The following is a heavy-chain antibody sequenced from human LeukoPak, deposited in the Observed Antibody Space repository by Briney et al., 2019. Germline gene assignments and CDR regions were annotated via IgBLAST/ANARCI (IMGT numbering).Heavy chain of an antibody. Sequence: SETLSLTCTVSGGSISSSSYYWGWIRQPPGKGLEWIGSIYYSGSTYYNPSLKSRVTISVDTSKNQLSLKLSSVTAADTAVYYCARQAPGVVVAATLFDYWGQGTLVTVSS. CDR3: ARQAPGVVVAATLFDY. J-gene: IGHJ4*02. CDR2: IYYSGST. D-gene: IGHD2-15*01. CDR1: GGSISSSSYY. V-gene: IGHV4-39*01.